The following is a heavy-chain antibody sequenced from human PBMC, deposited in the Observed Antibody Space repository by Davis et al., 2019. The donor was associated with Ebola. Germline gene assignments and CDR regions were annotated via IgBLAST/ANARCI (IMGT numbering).Heavy chain of an antibody. CDR1: GYTFTGYY. J-gene: IGHJ5*01. CDR2: ISAYSGSA. CDR3: ARGLAAAGLDS. D-gene: IGHD6-13*01. Sequence: AASVKVSCKASGYTFTGYYVHWVRQAPGQGLEWMGWISAYSGSANYAHNLQGRVTMTKETSTTTAYMELRNLTSDDTAVYYCARGLAAAGLDSWGQGTLVTVSS. V-gene: IGHV1-18*04.